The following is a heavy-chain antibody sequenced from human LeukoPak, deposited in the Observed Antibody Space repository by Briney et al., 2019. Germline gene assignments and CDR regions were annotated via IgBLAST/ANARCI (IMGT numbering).Heavy chain of an antibody. CDR1: GGSIRNSNYY. CDR2: ILDSEST. D-gene: IGHD2-15*01. V-gene: IGHV4-39*01. CDR3: ARQCSGGSCYLRGDFDY. Sequence: SETLSLTCTVSGGSIRNSNYYWGWIRQPPGKRLEWIGRILDSESTYHNPSLKSRVTISVDTSMNQFSLKLSSVTAADTAVYYCARQCSGGSCYLRGDFDYWGQGTLVSLS. J-gene: IGHJ4*02.